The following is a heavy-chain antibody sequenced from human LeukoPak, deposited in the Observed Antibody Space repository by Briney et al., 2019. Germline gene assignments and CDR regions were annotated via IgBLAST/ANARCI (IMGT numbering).Heavy chain of an antibody. Sequence: GGSLRLSCAASGFTFSNYWMRWVRQAPGKGLVWVSRISPDGSSTSYGDSVKGRFTISRDNAKNTVYLQMNSLRAEDTAVYYCIRSRSGSYGYFDYWGQGTLVTVSS. J-gene: IGHJ4*02. V-gene: IGHV3-74*01. CDR1: GFTFSNYW. CDR2: ISPDGSST. CDR3: IRSRSGSYGYFDY. D-gene: IGHD3-10*01.